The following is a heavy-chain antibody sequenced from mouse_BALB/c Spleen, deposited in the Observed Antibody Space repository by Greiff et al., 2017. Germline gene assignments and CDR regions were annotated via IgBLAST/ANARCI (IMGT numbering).Heavy chain of an antibody. D-gene: IGHD2-4*01. Sequence: QVQLQQSAAELARPGASVKMSCKASGYTFTSYTMHWVKQRPGQGLEWIGYINPSSGYTEYNQKFKDKTTLTADKSSSTAYMQLSSLTSEDSAVYYCAGYYDYDGLHMDYWGQGTSVTVSS. CDR2: INPSSGYT. J-gene: IGHJ4*01. CDR3: AGYYDYDGLHMDY. CDR1: GYTFTSYT. V-gene: IGHV1-4*02.